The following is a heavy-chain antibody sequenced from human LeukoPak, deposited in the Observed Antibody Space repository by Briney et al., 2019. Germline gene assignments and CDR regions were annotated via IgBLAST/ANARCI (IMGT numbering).Heavy chain of an antibody. D-gene: IGHD2-2*01. CDR1: GGSISSSSYY. J-gene: IGHJ3*02. CDR2: IYYSGST. Sequence: SETLSLTCTVSGGSISSSSYYWGRIRQPPGKGLEWIGSIYYSGSTYYNPSLKSRVTISVDTSKNQFSLKLSSVTAADTAVYYCARRHIVVVPAARDAFDIWGQGTMITVSS. CDR3: ARRHIVVVPAARDAFDI. V-gene: IGHV4-39*07.